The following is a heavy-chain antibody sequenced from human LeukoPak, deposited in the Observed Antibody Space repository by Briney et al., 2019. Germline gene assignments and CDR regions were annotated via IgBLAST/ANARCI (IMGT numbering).Heavy chain of an antibody. V-gene: IGHV1-8*01. CDR1: GYTFTSYD. J-gene: IGHJ1*01. CDR3: ARAAGLNQAEYFQH. Sequence: ASVKVSCKASGYTFTSYDINWVRQATGQGLEWMGWMNPNSGNTGYAQKFQGRVTMTKNTSISTAYTELSSLRSEDTAVYYCARAAGLNQAEYFQHWGQGTLVTVSS. CDR2: MNPNSGNT. D-gene: IGHD1-14*01.